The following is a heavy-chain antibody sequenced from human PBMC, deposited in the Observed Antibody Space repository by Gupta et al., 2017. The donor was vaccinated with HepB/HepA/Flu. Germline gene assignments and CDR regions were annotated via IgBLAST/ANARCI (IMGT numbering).Heavy chain of an antibody. CDR1: GGSISSGGYY. CDR2: IYYSGST. D-gene: IGHD4-11*01. J-gene: IGHJ5*02. Sequence: QVQLQESGPGLVKPSQTLSLTCTVSGGSISSGGYYWSWIRQHPGKGLEWIGYIYYSGSTYYNPSLKSRVTISVDTSKNQLSLKLSSVTAAETAVYYCARKTRTTGVEGFDPWGQGTLVTVSS. V-gene: IGHV4-31*03. CDR3: ARKTRTTGVEGFDP.